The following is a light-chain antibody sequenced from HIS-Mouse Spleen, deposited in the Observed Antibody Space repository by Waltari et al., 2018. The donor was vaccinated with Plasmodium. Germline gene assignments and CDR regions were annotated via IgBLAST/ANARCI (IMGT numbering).Light chain of an antibody. CDR1: QSVSSN. CDR2: GAS. CDR3: QQYNNWPPMYT. J-gene: IGKJ2*01. V-gene: IGKV3-15*01. Sequence: EIVMTQSPATLSVSPGERATLSCRASQSVSSNLAWYQQEPGQAPRLLIYGASTRATVIPARFSGSGSGTEFTLTISSLQSEDFAVYYCQQYNNWPPMYTFGQGTKLEIK.